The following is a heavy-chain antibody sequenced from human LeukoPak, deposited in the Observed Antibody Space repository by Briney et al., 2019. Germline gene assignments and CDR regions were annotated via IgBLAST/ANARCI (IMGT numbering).Heavy chain of an antibody. J-gene: IGHJ4*02. CDR3: ARSTGLWFGEL. Sequence: GGSLRLSCAASGFTFSSYAMSWVRQAPGKGLEWVSAISGSGGSTYYADSVKGRFTISRDTSKNTLYLEMNSLRAEDTAVYYCARSTGLWFGELWGQGTLVTVSS. CDR2: ISGSGGST. CDR1: GFTFSSYA. V-gene: IGHV3-23*01. D-gene: IGHD3-10*01.